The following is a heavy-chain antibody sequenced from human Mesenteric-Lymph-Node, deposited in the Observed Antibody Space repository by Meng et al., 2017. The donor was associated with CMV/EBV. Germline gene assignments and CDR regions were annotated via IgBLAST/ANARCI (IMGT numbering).Heavy chain of an antibody. CDR2: INWNGGST. Sequence: GGSLRLSCAASGFTVSSNYMSWVRQAPGKGLEWVSGINWNGGSTGYADSVKGRFTISRDNAKNSLYLQMNSLRAEDTALYYCARTRRYCSSTSCYTCDYWGQGTLVTVSS. CDR1: GFTVSSNY. V-gene: IGHV3-20*04. CDR3: ARTRRYCSSTSCYTCDY. J-gene: IGHJ4*02. D-gene: IGHD2-2*02.